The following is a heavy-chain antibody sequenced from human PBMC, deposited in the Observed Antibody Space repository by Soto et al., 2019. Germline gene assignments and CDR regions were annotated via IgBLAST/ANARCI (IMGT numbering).Heavy chain of an antibody. CDR1: GFTFSSYG. CDR2: ISYDGSNK. V-gene: IGHV3-30*18. Sequence: QVQLVESGGGVVQPGRSLRLSCAASGFTFSSYGMHWVRQAPGKGLEWVAVISYDGSNKYYADSVKGRFTISRDNSKNTLYLQMNSLRAEDTAVYYCAKGGTISSSSAVLDYWGQGTLVTVSS. J-gene: IGHJ4*02. D-gene: IGHD6-6*01. CDR3: AKGGTISSSSAVLDY.